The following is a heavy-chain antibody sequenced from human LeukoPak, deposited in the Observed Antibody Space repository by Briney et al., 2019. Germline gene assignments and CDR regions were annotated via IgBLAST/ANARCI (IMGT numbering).Heavy chain of an antibody. CDR3: TVLSDGDAFDI. J-gene: IGHJ3*02. CDR2: IDPKTGGT. V-gene: IGHV1-2*05. Sequence: GASVKVSCKASGYTFTGYYMHWVRQAPGQGLEWLGRIDPKTGGTKYAQKFQGRVTMTRDTSSSTAYMDLSSLRSDDTVVYFCTVLSDGDAFDIWGQGTLVTVSS. D-gene: IGHD6-6*01. CDR1: GYTFTGYY.